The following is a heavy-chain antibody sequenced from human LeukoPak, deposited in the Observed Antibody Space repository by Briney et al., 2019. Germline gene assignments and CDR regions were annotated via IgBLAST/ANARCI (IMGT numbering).Heavy chain of an antibody. D-gene: IGHD3-10*01. CDR1: GFTFSSYE. CDR3: ARGRSYYGSGSGENYYYYGMDV. V-gene: IGHV4-34*01. J-gene: IGHJ6*02. Sequence: GSLRLSCAASGFTFSSYEMNWVRQAPGRGLEWIGEINHSGSTNYNPSLKSRVTISVDTSKNQFSLKLSSVTAADTAVYYCARGRSYYGSGSGENYYYYGMDVWGQGTTVTVSS. CDR2: INHSGST.